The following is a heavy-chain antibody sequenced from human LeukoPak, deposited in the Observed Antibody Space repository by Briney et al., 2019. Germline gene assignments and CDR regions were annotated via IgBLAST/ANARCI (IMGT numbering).Heavy chain of an antibody. Sequence: PSQTLSLTCTVSGGSISSGDYYWTWIRQPPGKGLEWIGYIHYSGNTYYSPSLKSRAFISVHTSKNPFSLKVTSVTAADTAVYFCARHLSGSSWFDPWGQGTLVTVSS. CDR3: ARHLSGSSWFDP. D-gene: IGHD1-26*01. V-gene: IGHV4-30-4*08. J-gene: IGHJ5*02. CDR1: GGSISSGDYY. CDR2: IHYSGNT.